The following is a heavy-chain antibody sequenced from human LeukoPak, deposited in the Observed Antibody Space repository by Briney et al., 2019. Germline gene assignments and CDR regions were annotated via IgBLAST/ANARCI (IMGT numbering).Heavy chain of an antibody. V-gene: IGHV3-53*01. CDR1: GFTVSSNY. CDR3: ARSIYDSSGYYHYFDY. CDR2: IYSGGST. Sequence: GGSLRLSCAASGFTVSSNYMSWVRQAPGKGLEWVSVIYSGGSTYYADSVKGRLTISRDNSKNTLYLQMNSLRAEDTAVYYCARSIYDSSGYYHYFDYWGQGTLVTVSS. J-gene: IGHJ4*02. D-gene: IGHD3-22*01.